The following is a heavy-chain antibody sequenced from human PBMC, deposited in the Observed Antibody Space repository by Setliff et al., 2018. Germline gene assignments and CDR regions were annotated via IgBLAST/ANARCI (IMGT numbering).Heavy chain of an antibody. D-gene: IGHD2-2*01. Sequence: ASVKVSCKASGYAFINFYMYWVRQAPGQGLEWMGWINNYSFKTTYPQKFLDRVTMTTDTSTNTAYMELKSLRSDDTAIYYCSRLVRYCTRTSCQRLSGDDYWGQGALVTVSS. J-gene: IGHJ4*02. CDR2: INNYSFKT. V-gene: IGHV1-18*04. CDR1: GYAFINFY. CDR3: SRLVRYCTRTSCQRLSGDDY.